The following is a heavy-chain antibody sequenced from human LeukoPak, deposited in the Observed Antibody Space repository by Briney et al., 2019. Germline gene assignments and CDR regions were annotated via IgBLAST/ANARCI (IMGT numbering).Heavy chain of an antibody. CDR2: IYYSGTT. V-gene: IGHV4-39*01. CDR1: GGSISSSSYY. D-gene: IGHD6-13*01. CDR3: ARHVVGAAAGRLAYYYMDV. J-gene: IGHJ6*03. Sequence: SETLSLTCTVSGGSISSSSYYWGWIRQPPGKGLEWIGSIYYSGTTYYNPSLKSRVTISVDTSKNQFSLKLSSVTTADTAVYYCARHVVGAAAGRLAYYYMDVWGKGTTVTISS.